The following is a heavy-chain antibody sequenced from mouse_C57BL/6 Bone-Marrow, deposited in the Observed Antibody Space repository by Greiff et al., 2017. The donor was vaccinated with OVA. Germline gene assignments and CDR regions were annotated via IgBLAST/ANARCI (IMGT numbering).Heavy chain of an antibody. D-gene: IGHD1-1*01. Sequence: QVQLKQSGAELARPGASVKLSCKASGYTFTSYGISWVKQRTGQGLEWIGEIYPRSGNTYYNEKFKGKATLTADKSSSTAYMELRSLTSEDSAVYFCARGWGYITTVVATRVDYWGQGTTLTVSS. CDR1: GYTFTSYG. V-gene: IGHV1-81*01. CDR3: ARGWGYITTVVATRVDY. CDR2: IYPRSGNT. J-gene: IGHJ2*01.